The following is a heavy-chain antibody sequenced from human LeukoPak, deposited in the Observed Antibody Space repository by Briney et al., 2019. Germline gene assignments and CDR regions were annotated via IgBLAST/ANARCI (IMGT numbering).Heavy chain of an antibody. J-gene: IGHJ4*02. CDR2: FDPEDGET. CDR1: GYTLTELS. CDR3: ATGVCSGGSCYFDY. V-gene: IGHV1-24*01. Sequence: ASVKVSCKVSGYTLTELSMHWVRQAPGKGLEWMGGFDPEDGETIYAQKFQGRVTMTEDTSTDTAYMELSSLRSEDTAVHYCATGVCSGGSCYFDYWGQGTLVTVSS. D-gene: IGHD2-15*01.